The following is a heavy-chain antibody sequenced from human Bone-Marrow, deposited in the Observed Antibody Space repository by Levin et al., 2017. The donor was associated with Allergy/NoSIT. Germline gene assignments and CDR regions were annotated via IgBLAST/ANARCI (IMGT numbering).Heavy chain of an antibody. CDR1: GSSINDDYY. V-gene: IGHV4-38-2*02. D-gene: IGHD2-21*01. Sequence: SCTVSGSSINDDYYWGWIRQPPGKGLEWIGSIFHSGDTYYNPSLKSRVAISLDTSKNQFSLNLSSATAADTAVYYCARGLSSTYSIPFDYWGQGTLVIVSS. CDR2: IFHSGDT. J-gene: IGHJ4*02. CDR3: ARGLSSTYSIPFDY.